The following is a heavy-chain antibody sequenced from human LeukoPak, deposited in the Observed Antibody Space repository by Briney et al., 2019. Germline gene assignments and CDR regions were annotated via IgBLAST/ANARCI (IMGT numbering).Heavy chain of an antibody. CDR2: INLNSGGT. J-gene: IGHJ4*02. V-gene: IGHV1-2*02. CDR1: GYTFTGYY. D-gene: IGHD3-22*01. Sequence: ASVKVSCKASGYTFTGYYMHWVRQAPGQGLEWMGWINLNSGGTNYAQKLQGRVTMTRDTSIGTAYMELSRLRSDDTAVYYCARGPTYYYDSSGKGQYYFDYWGQGTLVTVSS. CDR3: ARGPTYYYDSSGKGQYYFDY.